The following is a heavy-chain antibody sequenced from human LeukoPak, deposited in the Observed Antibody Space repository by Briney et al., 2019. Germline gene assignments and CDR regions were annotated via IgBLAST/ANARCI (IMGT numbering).Heavy chain of an antibody. Sequence: PSETLSLTCTVSGGSISSYYWSWIRQPPGKGLEWIGYIYYSGSTNYNPSLKSRVTISVDTSKNQFSLKLSSVTAADTAVYYCARHPVDYYGSRGYFSALFDYWGQGTLVTVSS. D-gene: IGHD3-22*01. V-gene: IGHV4-59*01. J-gene: IGHJ4*02. CDR1: GGSISSYY. CDR3: ARHPVDYYGSRGYFSALFDY. CDR2: IYYSGST.